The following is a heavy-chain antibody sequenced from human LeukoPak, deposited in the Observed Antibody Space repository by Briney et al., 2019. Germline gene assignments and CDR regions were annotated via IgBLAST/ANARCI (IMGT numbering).Heavy chain of an antibody. Sequence: PGGSLRLSCAGSGFTFSNAWMNWVRQAPGKGLEWVGCIKSKVDGGTTDYAAPVKGRFTISRDDPKNTVYLQMNSLKTEDTAVYYCSTGGYYEDYWGQGTLVTVSS. CDR2: IKSKVDGGTT. V-gene: IGHV3-15*08. D-gene: IGHD3-22*01. J-gene: IGHJ4*02. CDR1: GFTFSNAW. CDR3: STGGYYEDY.